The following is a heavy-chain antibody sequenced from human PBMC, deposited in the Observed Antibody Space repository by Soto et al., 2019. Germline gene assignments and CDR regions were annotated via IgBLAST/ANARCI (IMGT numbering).Heavy chain of an antibody. CDR3: ARVYPSDTRYGYVGNNCFDP. J-gene: IGHJ5*02. CDR2: INPSGGST. CDR1: GYTFTSYY. D-gene: IGHD5-18*01. V-gene: IGHV1-46*03. Sequence: QVQLVQSGAEVKKPGASVKVSCKASGYTFTSYYRHWVRQAPGQGLEWMGIINPSGGSTSYAQKFQGRVTMTRDTSTSTVYMELSSLRSEDTAVYYCARVYPSDTRYGYVGNNCFDPWGQGTLVTVSS.